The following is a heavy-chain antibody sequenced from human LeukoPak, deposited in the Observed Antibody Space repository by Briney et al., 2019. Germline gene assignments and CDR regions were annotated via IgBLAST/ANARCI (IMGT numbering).Heavy chain of an antibody. V-gene: IGHV1-24*01. CDR2: FDPEDGET. CDR1: GGTFSSYA. CDR3: ATVNPYYDLTTHFDY. J-gene: IGHJ4*02. D-gene: IGHD3-3*01. Sequence: ASVKVSCKASGGTFSSYAISWVRQAPGQGLEWMGGFDPEDGETIYAQKFQGRVTMTEDTSTDTAYMELSSLRSEDTAVYYCATVNPYYDLTTHFDYWGQGTLVTVSS.